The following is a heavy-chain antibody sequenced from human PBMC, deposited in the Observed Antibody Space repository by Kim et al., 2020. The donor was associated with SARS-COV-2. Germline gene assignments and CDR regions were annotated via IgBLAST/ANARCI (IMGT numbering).Heavy chain of an antibody. Sequence: GGSLRLSCTASGFTFSSYAMSWVRQAPGKGLEWVSAISGSGGSTYYADSVKGRFTISRDNSKNTLYLQMNSLRAEDTAVYYCAKGSDSSGYNYFDYWGQGTLVTVSS. J-gene: IGHJ4*02. CDR1: GFTFSSYA. V-gene: IGHV3-23*01. D-gene: IGHD3-22*01. CDR3: AKGSDSSGYNYFDY. CDR2: ISGSGGST.